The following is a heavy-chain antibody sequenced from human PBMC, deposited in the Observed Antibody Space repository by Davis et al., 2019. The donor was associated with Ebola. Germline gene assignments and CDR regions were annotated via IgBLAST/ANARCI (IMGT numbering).Heavy chain of an antibody. CDR3: ARSWAYGMDV. D-gene: IGHD3-16*01. Sequence: MPSETLSLTCTVSGGSISSGDYYWTWIRQPPGKGLEWIGYIYYSGSTYYNPSLKSRVTISVDTSKNQFSLKLSSVTAADTAMYYCARSWAYGMDVWGQGTTVTVSS. J-gene: IGHJ6*02. CDR2: IYYSGST. V-gene: IGHV4-30-4*01. CDR1: GGSISSGDYY.